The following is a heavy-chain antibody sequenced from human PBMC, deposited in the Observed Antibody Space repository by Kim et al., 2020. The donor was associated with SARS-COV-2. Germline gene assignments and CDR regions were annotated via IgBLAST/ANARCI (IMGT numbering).Heavy chain of an antibody. CDR2: IKSKTDGGTT. V-gene: IGHV3-15*01. CDR1: GFTFSNAW. D-gene: IGHD3-3*01. J-gene: IGHJ6*02. CDR3: TTIPHPDYDFWSGYYRYYYGMDV. Sequence: GGSLRLSCAASGFTFSNAWMSWVRQAPGKGLEWVGRIKSKTDGGTTDYAAPVKGRFTISRDDSKNTLYLQMNSLKTEDTAVYYCTTIPHPDYDFWSGYYRYYYGMDVWGQGTTVTVSS.